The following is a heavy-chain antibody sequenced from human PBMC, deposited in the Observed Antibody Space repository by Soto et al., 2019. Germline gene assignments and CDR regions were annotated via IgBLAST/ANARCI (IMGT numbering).Heavy chain of an antibody. J-gene: IGHJ4*02. V-gene: IGHV1-69*01. CDR2: IIPIFGAP. CDR1: GGALSTYA. Sequence: QVLLVQSGAEVKKPGSSVKVSCKTSGGALSTYAVSWVRQAPGQGLEWMGGIIPIFGAPTYAQKFQGRVTMTADESTSTASMELNSLRSEDTAVYYCATIGDQSASSSAYWGQGTLVTVSS. D-gene: IGHD6-6*01. CDR3: ATIGDQSASSSAY.